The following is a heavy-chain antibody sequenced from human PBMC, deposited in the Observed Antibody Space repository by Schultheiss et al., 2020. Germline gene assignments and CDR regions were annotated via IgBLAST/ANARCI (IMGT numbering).Heavy chain of an antibody. CDR2: IYYSGST. J-gene: IGHJ6*02. Sequence: SCAVSGGSISSGGYSWSWIRQPPGKGLEWIGYIYYSGSTNYNPSLKSRVTMSVHTSKNQFSLRLSSVTAADTAVYYCARDGMTGTTNYYYYGMDVWGQGTTVTVSS. CDR3: ARDGMTGTTNYYYYGMDV. CDR1: GGSISSGGYS. V-gene: IGHV4-30-4*07. D-gene: IGHD1-7*01.